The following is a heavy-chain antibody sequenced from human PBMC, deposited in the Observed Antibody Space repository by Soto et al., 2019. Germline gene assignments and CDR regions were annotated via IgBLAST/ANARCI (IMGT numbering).Heavy chain of an antibody. CDR2: ISAYNGNT. Sequence: GASVKVSCKASGYTFTSYGISWVRQAPGQGLEWMGWISAYNGNTNYAQKLQGRVTMTTDTSTSAAYMELRSLRSDDTAVYYCARDLRIAVAGNGNVGNYWGQGTLVTVSS. V-gene: IGHV1-18*01. CDR3: ARDLRIAVAGNGNVGNY. CDR1: GYTFTSYG. D-gene: IGHD6-19*01. J-gene: IGHJ4*02.